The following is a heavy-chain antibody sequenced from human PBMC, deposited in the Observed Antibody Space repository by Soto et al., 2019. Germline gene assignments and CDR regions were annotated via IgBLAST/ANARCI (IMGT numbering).Heavy chain of an antibody. CDR3: ESGGTYCRSTSCYEVGDYYYYGMDV. J-gene: IGHJ6*01. CDR2: ISAYNGNT. D-gene: IGHD2-2*01. CDR1: GYNFTSYG. V-gene: IGHV1-18*01. Sequence: VQLVQSGAEVKKPGASVKVSCKASGYNFTSYGISWVRQAPGQGLEWMGWISAYNGNTNYAQKLQGRVTITRDTSTSTVYVELRRLRADDTAVYCCESGGTYCRSTSCYEVGDYYYYGMDVCGQGTTVIVSS.